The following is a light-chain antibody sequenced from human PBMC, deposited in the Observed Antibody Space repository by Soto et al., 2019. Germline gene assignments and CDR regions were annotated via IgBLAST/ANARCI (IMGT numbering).Light chain of an antibody. CDR3: SSYAGSNNFGV. J-gene: IGLJ1*01. CDR2: EVS. CDR1: SXXVGGYNY. Sequence: QSALTQPPSASGXXXXSVXXXXXXXSXXVGGYNYVSWYQQYPGKAPKLMIYEVSKRPSGVPDRFSGSKSGNTASLTVSGLQAEDEADYYCSSYAGSNNFGVFGTGTKLTVL. V-gene: IGLV2-8*01.